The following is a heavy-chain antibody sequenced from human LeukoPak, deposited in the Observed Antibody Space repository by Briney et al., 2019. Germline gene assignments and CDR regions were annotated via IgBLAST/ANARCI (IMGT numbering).Heavy chain of an antibody. CDR2: IYHSGST. V-gene: IGHV4-30-2*01. D-gene: IGHD3-3*01. J-gene: IGHJ3*02. CDR1: GGSISSGGYY. Sequence: SQTLSLTCTVSGGSISSGGYYWSWIRQPPGKGLEWIGYIYHSGSTYYNPSLKSRVTISVDTSKNQFSLKLSSVTAANTAVYYCARYVYYDFWSGKSEYDAFDIWGQGTMVTVSS. CDR3: ARYVYYDFWSGKSEYDAFDI.